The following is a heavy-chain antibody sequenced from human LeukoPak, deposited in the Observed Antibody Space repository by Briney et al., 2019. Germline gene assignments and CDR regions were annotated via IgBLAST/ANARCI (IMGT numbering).Heavy chain of an antibody. CDR3: ARGYYYDNSGPSFDY. V-gene: IGHV1-69*04. Sequence: SVTVSCKASGGTFSSYAISWVRQAPGQGLEWMGRIIPILGIANYAQKFQGRVTITADKSTSTAYMELSSLRSEDTAVYYCARGYYYDNSGPSFDYWGQGTLVTVSS. CDR2: IIPILGIA. D-gene: IGHD3-22*01. CDR1: GGTFSSYA. J-gene: IGHJ4*02.